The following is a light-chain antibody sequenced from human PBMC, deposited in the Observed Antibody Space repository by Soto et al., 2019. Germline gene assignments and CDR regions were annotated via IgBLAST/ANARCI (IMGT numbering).Light chain of an antibody. CDR1: DSDIGGYKY. CDR3: GSYSAATALGMV. J-gene: IGLJ2*01. V-gene: IGLV2-14*03. CDR2: DVT. Sequence: QSALTQPASVSGSPGQSITISCSGTDSDIGGYKYVSWYQQHAGKAPKLMIYDVTDRPSGISNRFSGSKSGNTASLTISNLQTDDEADYYCGSYSAATALGMVFGGGTKVTVL.